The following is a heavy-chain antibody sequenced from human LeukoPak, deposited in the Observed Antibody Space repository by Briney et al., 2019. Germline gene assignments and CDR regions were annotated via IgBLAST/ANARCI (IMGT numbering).Heavy chain of an antibody. CDR2: ISSSSSYI. J-gene: IGHJ4*02. CDR3: AKGQRTTVVTPCDY. Sequence: GGSLRLSCAASGFTFSSYSMNWVRQAPGKGLEWVSSISSSSSYIYYADSVKGRFTISRDNSKNTLYLQMNSLRAEDTAVYYCAKGQRTTVVTPCDYWGQGTLVTVSS. CDR1: GFTFSSYS. V-gene: IGHV3-21*01. D-gene: IGHD4-23*01.